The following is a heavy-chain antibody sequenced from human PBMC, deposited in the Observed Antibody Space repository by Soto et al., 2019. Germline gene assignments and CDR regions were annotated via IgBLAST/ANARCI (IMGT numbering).Heavy chain of an antibody. Sequence: QVQLQESGPGLVKPSQTLSLTCTVSGGSISSGGYYWSWIRQHPGKGLEWIGYIYYSGSTYYNPSLESRVTRSVDTSKNPFSLKLSSVTAADTAVYYCARFVGAYVTDRKLKNAFDIWGQGTMVTVSS. CDR2: IYYSGST. D-gene: IGHD4-17*01. CDR3: ARFVGAYVTDRKLKNAFDI. J-gene: IGHJ3*02. V-gene: IGHV4-31*03. CDR1: GGSISSGGYY.